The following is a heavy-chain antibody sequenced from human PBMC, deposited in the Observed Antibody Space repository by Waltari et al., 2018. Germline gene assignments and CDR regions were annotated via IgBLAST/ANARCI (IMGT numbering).Heavy chain of an antibody. CDR2: INPDRGGT. Sequence: QVQLVQSGAEVKKPGASVKVSCKTSGYTFTDYYMYWVRQAPGQGLEWMGWINPDRGGTNYAQKFQGRVTMTRDTSISTVYMELSRLTYDDTAVYYCARRDDFWSGDNYYYFMDVWGKGTTVTVSS. D-gene: IGHD3-3*01. J-gene: IGHJ6*03. CDR3: ARRDDFWSGDNYYYFMDV. CDR1: GYTFTDYY. V-gene: IGHV1-2*02.